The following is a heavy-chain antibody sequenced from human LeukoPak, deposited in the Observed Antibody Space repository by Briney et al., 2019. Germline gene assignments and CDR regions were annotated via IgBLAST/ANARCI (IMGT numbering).Heavy chain of an antibody. Sequence: ASVKVSCKASGGTFSSYAISWVRQTPGQGLEWMGGIIPIFGTANYAQKFQGRVTITADESTSTAYMELSSLRSEDTAVYYCASPYYDFWSGRELGMDVWGQGTTFTVSS. CDR1: GGTFSSYA. D-gene: IGHD3-3*01. CDR2: IIPIFGTA. J-gene: IGHJ6*02. V-gene: IGHV1-69*13. CDR3: ASPYYDFWSGRELGMDV.